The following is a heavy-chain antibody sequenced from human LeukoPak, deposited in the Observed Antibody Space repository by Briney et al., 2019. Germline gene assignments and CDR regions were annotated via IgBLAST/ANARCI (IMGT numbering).Heavy chain of an antibody. CDR2: ISYDGSTK. V-gene: IGHV3-30*04. J-gene: IGHJ5*02. CDR1: GXTFSSYA. CDR3: ARDHSLEYGNWFDP. D-gene: IGHD3-3*01. Sequence: PGGSLRLSCAASGXTFSSYAMHWVRQPPGKGLEWVTMISYDGSTKYYTDSVKGRFTISRDNSKNTLYLQMNSLRTEDMALYYCARDHSLEYGNWFDPWGQGTLVTVSS.